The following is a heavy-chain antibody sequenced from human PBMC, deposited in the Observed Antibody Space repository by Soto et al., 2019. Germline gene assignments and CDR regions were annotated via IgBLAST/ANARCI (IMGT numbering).Heavy chain of an antibody. D-gene: IGHD4-17*01. V-gene: IGHV3-7*01. Sequence: PGGSLRLSCAASGFTFSSYAMSWVRQAPGKGLEWVANINHDGSDTYYADFVKGRFTISRDNAKNTLFLQMSRLRAEDTAVYYCATVTTWKFYYYYMDVWGKGTTVTVSS. CDR3: ATVTTWKFYYYYMDV. CDR1: GFTFSSYA. J-gene: IGHJ6*03. CDR2: INHDGSDT.